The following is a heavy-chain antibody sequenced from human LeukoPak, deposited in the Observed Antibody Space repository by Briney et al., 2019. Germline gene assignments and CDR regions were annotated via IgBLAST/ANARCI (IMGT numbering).Heavy chain of an antibody. CDR1: GGSISSSSYY. J-gene: IGHJ6*03. D-gene: IGHD3-10*01. CDR3: ARDTEYYYGSGRYPPYYMDV. Sequence: SETLSLTCTVSGGSISSSSYYWSWIRQPAGKGLEWIGRIYTSGSTNYNSSLKSRVTISVDTSKNQFSLKLSSVTAADTAVYYCARDTEYYYGSGRYPPYYMDVWGKGTTVTISS. V-gene: IGHV4-61*02. CDR2: IYTSGST.